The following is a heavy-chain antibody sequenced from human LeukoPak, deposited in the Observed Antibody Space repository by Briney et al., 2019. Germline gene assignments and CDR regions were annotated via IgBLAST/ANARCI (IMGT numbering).Heavy chain of an antibody. CDR1: GGSFSGYY. J-gene: IGHJ1*01. D-gene: IGHD4-23*01. CDR3: ARVFWTEGYGGNKPPAF. Sequence: PSETLSLTCAVYGGSFSGYYWSWIRQPPGKGLEWIGEINHSGSTNYNPSLKSRVTISVDTSKNQFSLKLSSVTAEDTAVYYCARVFWTEGYGGNKPPAFWGQGTLVTVSS. V-gene: IGHV4-34*01. CDR2: INHSGST.